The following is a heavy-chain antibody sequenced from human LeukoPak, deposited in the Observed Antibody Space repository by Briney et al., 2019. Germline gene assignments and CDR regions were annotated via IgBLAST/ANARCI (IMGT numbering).Heavy chain of an antibody. CDR2: ISYDGSNK. CDR3: AKDGRSDLGDHHEYFDY. Sequence: GGSLRLSCAASGFTFSSYGMHWVRQAPGKGLEWVAVISYDGSNKYYADSVKGRFTISRDNSKNTLYLQMNGLRAEDTAVYYCAKDGRSDLGDHHEYFDYWGQGTLVTVSS. V-gene: IGHV3-30*18. CDR1: GFTFSSYG. D-gene: IGHD4-17*01. J-gene: IGHJ4*02.